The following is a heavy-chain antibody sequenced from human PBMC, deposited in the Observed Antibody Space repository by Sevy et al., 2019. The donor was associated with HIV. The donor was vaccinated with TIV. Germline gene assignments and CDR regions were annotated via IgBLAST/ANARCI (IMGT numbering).Heavy chain of an antibody. CDR2: ISYTGST. D-gene: IGHD2-15*01. J-gene: IGHJ5*02. V-gene: IGHV4-39*01. Sequence: SETLSLTCTVSGVSISGGAYYWGWIRQPPGKGLEWIGSISYTGSTYYNPSLKSRVTISVDTSKNQFSLKLTPVTAADTAVYYCARRGDNNWFDPWGQGTLVTVSS. CDR3: ARRGDNNWFDP. CDR1: GVSISGGAYY.